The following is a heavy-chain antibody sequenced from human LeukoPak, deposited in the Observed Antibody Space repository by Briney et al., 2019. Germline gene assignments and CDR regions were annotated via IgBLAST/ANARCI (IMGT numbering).Heavy chain of an antibody. CDR3: ARHLATIFGVVQEPNWFDP. D-gene: IGHD3-3*01. J-gene: IGHJ5*02. CDR2: IYYSGST. V-gene: IGHV4-59*01. CDR1: GGSISSYY. Sequence: SETLSLTCTVSGGSISSYYWSWIRQPPGKGLEWIGYIYYSGSTNYNPSLKSRVTISVGTSKNQFSLKLSSVTAADTAVYYCARHLATIFGVVQEPNWFDPWGQGTLVTVSS.